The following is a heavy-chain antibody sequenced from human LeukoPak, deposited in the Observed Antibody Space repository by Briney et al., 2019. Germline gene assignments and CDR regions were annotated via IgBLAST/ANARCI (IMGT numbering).Heavy chain of an antibody. J-gene: IGHJ4*02. CDR2: IYYSGST. Sequence: PSETLSLTCAVYGGSFSGYYWSWIRQHPGKGLEWIGYIYYSGSTYYNPSLKSRVTISVDTSKNQFSLKLSSVTAADTAVYYCARELRNWGQGTLVTVSS. V-gene: IGHV4-31*11. CDR3: ARELRN. CDR1: GGSFSGYY. D-gene: IGHD4-17*01.